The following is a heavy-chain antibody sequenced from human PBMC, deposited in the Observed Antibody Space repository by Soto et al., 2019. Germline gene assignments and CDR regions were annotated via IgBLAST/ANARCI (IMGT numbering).Heavy chain of an antibody. CDR1: GFTVSSNY. V-gene: IGHV3-66*01. CDR3: ARGTCSSTSCFFDY. D-gene: IGHD2-2*01. CDR2: IYSGGIT. J-gene: IGHJ4*02. Sequence: EVQLVESGGGLVQPGGSLRLSCAASGFTVSSNYMSWVRQTPGKGLEWVSLIYSGGITYHADSVKGRFTISRDNSKNALYLQVNGLRAEDTAVYYCARGTCSSTSCFFDYWGQGTLVTVSS.